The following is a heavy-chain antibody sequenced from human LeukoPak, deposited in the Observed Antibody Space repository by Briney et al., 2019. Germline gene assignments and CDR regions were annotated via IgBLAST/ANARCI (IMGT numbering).Heavy chain of an antibody. D-gene: IGHD1-26*01. J-gene: IGHJ4*02. CDR3: ARGRYRSDY. Sequence: GASVKVSCKPSGYTFTSYDINWVRQAPGQGLEWMGWMIPNSVRTGLAQKFQGRVTMTRNTSINTGYMELTSLRSEDTAVYYCARGRYRSDYWGQGTLVTVSS. V-gene: IGHV1-8*01. CDR2: MIPNSVRT. CDR1: GYTFTSYD.